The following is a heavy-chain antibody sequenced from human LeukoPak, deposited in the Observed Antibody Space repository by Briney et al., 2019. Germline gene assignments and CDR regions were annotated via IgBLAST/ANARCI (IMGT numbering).Heavy chain of an antibody. Sequence: GASVKVSCKASGYTFTSYGISWVRQAPGQGLEWMGWISAYNGNTNYAQKLQGRVTMTTDTSTSTAYMELRSLRSDDTAVYYCARDIKVWEPGAFDIWGQGTMVTVSS. CDR1: GYTFTSYG. D-gene: IGHD1-26*01. CDR3: ARDIKVWEPGAFDI. V-gene: IGHV1-18*01. CDR2: ISAYNGNT. J-gene: IGHJ3*02.